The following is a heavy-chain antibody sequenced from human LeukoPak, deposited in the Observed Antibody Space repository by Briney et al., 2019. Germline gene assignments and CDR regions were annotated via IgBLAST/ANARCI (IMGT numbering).Heavy chain of an antibody. J-gene: IGHJ3*02. D-gene: IGHD4-17*01. V-gene: IGHV4-30-4*01. CDR3: ARDLVTVTKGFDI. CDR2: IYYSGST. CDR1: GGSISSGDYY. Sequence: PSQTLSLTCTVSGGSISSGDYYWSWIRQPPGKGLEWIGYIYYSGSTYYNPSLKSRVTISIDTSKNQFSLKLSSVTAADTAVYYCARDLVTVTKGFDIWGQGTMVSVSS.